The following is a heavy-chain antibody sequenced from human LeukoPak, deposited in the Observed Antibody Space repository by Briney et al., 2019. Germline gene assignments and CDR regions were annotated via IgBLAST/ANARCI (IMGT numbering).Heavy chain of an antibody. D-gene: IGHD3-10*01. V-gene: IGHV4-34*01. CDR1: GGSFSGYH. CDR2: INHNEST. CDR3: ARENYYGSGTFYSHHGMDV. J-gene: IGHJ6*02. Sequence: SETLSLTCAVYGGSFSGYHWSWIRQPPGKGLEWIGEINHNESTNYNPSLKSRATISVDTSKNQFSLKLSSVTAADTAVYYCARENYYGSGTFYSHHGMDVWGQGTTVTVSS.